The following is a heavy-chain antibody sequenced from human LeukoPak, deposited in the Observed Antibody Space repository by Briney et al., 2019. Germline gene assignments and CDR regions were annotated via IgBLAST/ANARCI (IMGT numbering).Heavy chain of an antibody. J-gene: IGHJ4*02. Sequence: SETLSLTCTVSGGSISSGGYYWSWIRQPPGKGLEWIGYIYHSGSTYYNPSLKSRVTISVDKSKNQFSLKLSSVTAADTAVYYCARDEGSSWYGFDYWGQGTLVTVSS. D-gene: IGHD6-13*01. CDR1: GGSISSGGYY. CDR3: ARDEGSSWYGFDY. V-gene: IGHV4-30-2*01. CDR2: IYHSGST.